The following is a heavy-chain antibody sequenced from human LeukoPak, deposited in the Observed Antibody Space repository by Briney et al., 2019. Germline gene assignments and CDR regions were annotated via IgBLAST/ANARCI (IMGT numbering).Heavy chain of an antibody. CDR1: GFTFSCYS. Sequence: PGGSLRLSCAASGFTFSCYSMNWVRQAPGKGLEWISYIGISSGNTKYADSVKGRFTISGDKAKNSVYLQMNSLRVEDTAVYYCARDTKYAFDNWGQGTLVTVSS. CDR3: ARDTKYAFDN. CDR2: IGISSGNT. D-gene: IGHD2-2*01. J-gene: IGHJ4*02. V-gene: IGHV3-48*01.